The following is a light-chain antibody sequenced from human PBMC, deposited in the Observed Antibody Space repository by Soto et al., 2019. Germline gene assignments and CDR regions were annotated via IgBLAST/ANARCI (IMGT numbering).Light chain of an antibody. CDR2: AAS. J-gene: IGKJ2*01. CDR1: QSISTY. V-gene: IGKV1-39*01. Sequence: DILMTQSPSSLSASVGHTVTIACRASQSISTYLNWYQQKPGKAPRLLIYAASALQTGVPSRFSGSGSGTDFTLTISSLQPEDFATYYCQQCSSAPPYTFGQGTKLEMK. CDR3: QQCSSAPPYT.